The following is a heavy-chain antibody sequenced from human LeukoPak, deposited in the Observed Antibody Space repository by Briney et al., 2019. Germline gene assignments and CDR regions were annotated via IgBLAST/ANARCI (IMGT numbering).Heavy chain of an antibody. V-gene: IGHV4-59*11. CDR1: GGSISSHY. CDR2: IYYSGST. J-gene: IGHJ5*02. D-gene: IGHD1-26*01. CDR3: ARGVTSPYSWFDP. Sequence: SETLSLTCTVSGGSISSHYWSWIRQPPGKGLEWIGYIYYSGSTNYNPPLKSRVTISVDTSKNQFSLKLSSVTAADTAVYYCARGVTSPYSWFDPWGQGTLVTVSS.